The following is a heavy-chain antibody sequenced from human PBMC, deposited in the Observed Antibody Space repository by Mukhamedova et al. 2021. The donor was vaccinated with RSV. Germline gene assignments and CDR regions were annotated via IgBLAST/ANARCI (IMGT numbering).Heavy chain of an antibody. CDR3: TRDISIWCFYA. D-gene: IGHD2-8*01. CDR1: SDSAY. V-gene: IGHV4-38-2*02. CDR2: IQQSGNT. J-gene: IGHJ5*02. Sequence: SDSAYWGWIRQSPGKGLEWIGSIQQSGNTYYNPSLKSRISMSTDTSKNQFFLRLSSVTAADTAVYYCTRDISIWCFYAWGQGTLV.